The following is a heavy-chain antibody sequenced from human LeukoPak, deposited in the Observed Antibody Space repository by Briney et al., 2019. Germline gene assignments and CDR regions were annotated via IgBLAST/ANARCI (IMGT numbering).Heavy chain of an antibody. CDR1: GYSISTGYY. Sequence: SETLSLTCTVSGYSISTGYYWSWIRQPPGKGLEWIGEINHSGSTNYNPSLKSRVTISVDTSKNQFSLKLSSVTAADTAVYYCARRGSGWYPNWFDPWGQGTLVTVSS. CDR3: ARRGSGWYPNWFDP. V-gene: IGHV4-34*01. D-gene: IGHD6-19*01. CDR2: INHSGST. J-gene: IGHJ5*02.